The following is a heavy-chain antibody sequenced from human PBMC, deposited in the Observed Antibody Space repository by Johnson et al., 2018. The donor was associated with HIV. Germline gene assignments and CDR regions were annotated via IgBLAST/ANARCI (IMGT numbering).Heavy chain of an antibody. Sequence: QVQLVESGGGVVQPGRSLRLSCAASGFTFSSYAMHWVRQAPGKGLEWVAVISYDGSNKYYADSVKGRFTISRDKSKNTLYLQMNSLRAEDTAGYYCARDLTRGYSPRGAFDIWGQGTMGTVSS. J-gene: IGHJ3*02. CDR3: ARDLTRGYSPRGAFDI. CDR1: GFTFSSYA. V-gene: IGHV3-30-3*01. CDR2: ISYDGSNK. D-gene: IGHD5-18*01.